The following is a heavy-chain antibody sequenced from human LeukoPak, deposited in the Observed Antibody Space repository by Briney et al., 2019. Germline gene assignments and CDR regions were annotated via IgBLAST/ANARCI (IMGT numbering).Heavy chain of an antibody. D-gene: IGHD3-16*01. J-gene: IGHJ3*02. CDR2: INPSGGTT. CDR1: GYTFAKFY. V-gene: IGHV1-46*01. CDR3: ARDNRGERTPGWGYGGFDI. Sequence: ASVKVSCKASGYTFAKFYIHWVRQAPGQGLEWMGIINPSGGTTNYAQKFQGRASMTRDTSTSTVYMELSSLRSEDTAVYYCARDNRGERTPGWGYGGFDIWGQGTMVSVSS.